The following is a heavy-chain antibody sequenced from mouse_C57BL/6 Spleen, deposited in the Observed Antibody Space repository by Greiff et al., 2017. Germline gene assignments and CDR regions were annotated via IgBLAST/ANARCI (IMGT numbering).Heavy chain of an antibody. V-gene: IGHV7-1*01. CDR2: SRNKANDYTT. Sequence: EVKVVESGGGLVQSGRSLRLSCATSGFTFSDFYMEWVRQAPGKGLEWIAASRNKANDYTTEYSASVKGRFIVSRDTSQSILYLQMNALRAEDTAIYYCARDRSPFYAMDYWGQGTSVTVSS. J-gene: IGHJ4*01. CDR1: GFTFSDFY. CDR3: ARDRSPFYAMDY.